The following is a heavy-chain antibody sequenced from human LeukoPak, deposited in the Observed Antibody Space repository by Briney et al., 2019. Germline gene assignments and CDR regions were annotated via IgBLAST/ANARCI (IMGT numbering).Heavy chain of an antibody. CDR1: GFTFNSYW. Sequence: GGSLRLSCAASGFTFNSYWMTWVRQAPGKGLEWVANINEDGSEKNYVDSVKGRFTISRDNSKNTLYLQMNSLRAEDTAVYYCARDSPTVTSYYYGMDVWGQGTTVTVSS. D-gene: IGHD4-17*01. CDR3: ARDSPTVTSYYYGMDV. CDR2: INEDGSEK. J-gene: IGHJ6*02. V-gene: IGHV3-7*03.